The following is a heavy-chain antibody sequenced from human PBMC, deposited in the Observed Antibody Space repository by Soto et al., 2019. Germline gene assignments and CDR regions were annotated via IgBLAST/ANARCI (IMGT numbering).Heavy chain of an antibody. CDR3: ARDLALAGNY. CDR2: ISSSGSTK. D-gene: IGHD6-19*01. Sequence: GSLRLSCAASGFTFSDYYMSWIRQAPGKGLEWVSYISSSGSTKYYADSVKGRFTISRDNSKNTLFLQMNSLRAEDTATYYCARDLALAGNYWGQGVLVTVSS. V-gene: IGHV3-11*04. CDR1: GFTFSDYY. J-gene: IGHJ4*02.